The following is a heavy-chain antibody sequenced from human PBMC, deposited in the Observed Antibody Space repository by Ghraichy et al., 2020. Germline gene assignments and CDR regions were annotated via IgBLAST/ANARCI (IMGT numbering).Heavy chain of an antibody. Sequence: ASVKVSCKASGYTFTGYYMHWVRQAPGQGLEWMGRINPNSGSTNYAQKSQGRVTMTRDTSVSTAYMELSRLRSDDTAVYYCARVAPENYYYYGMDVWGKGTTVTVSS. V-gene: IGHV1-2*06. CDR3: ARVAPENYYYYGMDV. CDR2: INPNSGST. J-gene: IGHJ6*04. D-gene: IGHD1-14*01. CDR1: GYTFTGYY.